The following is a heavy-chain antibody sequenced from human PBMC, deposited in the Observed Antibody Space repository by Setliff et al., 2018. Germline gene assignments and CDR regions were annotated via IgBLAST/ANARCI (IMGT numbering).Heavy chain of an antibody. D-gene: IGHD3-3*01. CDR1: GYTFSSYA. CDR2: INTNTGNP. J-gene: IGHJ6*03. Sequence: ASVKVSCKASGYTFSSYAVNWVRQAPGQGLEWVGWINTNTGNPTYAQGFTGRFVFSLDTSVSTAYLQISSLKAEDTAVYYCARGGDTITIFGVVTPDYYYYMDVWGTGTTVTVSS. V-gene: IGHV7-4-1*02. CDR3: ARGGDTITIFGVVTPDYYYYMDV.